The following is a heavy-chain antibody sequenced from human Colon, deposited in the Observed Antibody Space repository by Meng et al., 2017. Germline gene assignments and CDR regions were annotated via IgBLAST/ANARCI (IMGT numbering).Heavy chain of an antibody. CDR1: KLSSSKYGFSNYG. CDR3: ATDGGDCSGGACYSDYMEY. D-gene: IGHD2-15*01. V-gene: IGHV3-33*08. J-gene: IGHJ4*02. Sequence: GGSLRLSCAASKLSSSKYGFSNYGMHWVRQVPGKGLEWVALILNDADGRRIYYADSVKGRFTISRDNARSTLYLQMNSLRADDSAVYYCATDGGDCSGGACYSDYMEYWGQGTLVTVSS. CDR2: ILNDADGRRI.